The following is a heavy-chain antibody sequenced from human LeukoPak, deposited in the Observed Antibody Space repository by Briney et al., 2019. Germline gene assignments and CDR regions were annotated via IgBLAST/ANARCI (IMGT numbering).Heavy chain of an antibody. V-gene: IGHV3-74*01. CDR3: AKALDGATRYSSSWYTLLFDC. J-gene: IGHJ4*02. Sequence: GGSLRLSCAASGFTFGSYWMHWVRQAPGKGLVWVSRINSDGSSTSYADSVKGRFTISRDNAKNTLYLQMNSLRAEDTAVYYCAKALDGATRYSSSWYTLLFDCWGQGTLVTVSS. CDR1: GFTFGSYW. CDR2: INSDGSST. D-gene: IGHD6-13*01.